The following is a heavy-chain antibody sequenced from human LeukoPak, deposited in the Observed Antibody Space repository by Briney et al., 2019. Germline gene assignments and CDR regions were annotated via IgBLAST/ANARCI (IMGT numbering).Heavy chain of an antibody. Sequence: SQTLSLTCTIPGGSISSSSSYWGWIRQPPGKGLERIGSIYYSGRTYYNPSLKSRVTISVDTSKNHFSLKLTFVTAANTAVYYCARIGYSSSIDYWGQGTLVTVSS. CDR3: ARIGYSSSIDY. CDR2: IYYSGRT. J-gene: IGHJ4*02. D-gene: IGHD6-6*01. V-gene: IGHV4-39*07. CDR1: GGSISSSSSY.